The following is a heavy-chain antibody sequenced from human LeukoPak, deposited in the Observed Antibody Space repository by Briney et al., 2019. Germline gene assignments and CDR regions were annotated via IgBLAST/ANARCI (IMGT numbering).Heavy chain of an antibody. Sequence: KTPETLSLTCTVSGGSVSSSTYYWGWIRQHPGKGLEWIGYIYYSGSTYYNPSLKSRVTISVDTSKNQFSLKLSSVTAADTAVYYCARGEDYYGSGSFDYWGQGTLVTVSS. CDR2: IYYSGST. J-gene: IGHJ4*02. V-gene: IGHV4-31*03. CDR1: GGSVSSSTYY. D-gene: IGHD3-10*01. CDR3: ARGEDYYGSGSFDY.